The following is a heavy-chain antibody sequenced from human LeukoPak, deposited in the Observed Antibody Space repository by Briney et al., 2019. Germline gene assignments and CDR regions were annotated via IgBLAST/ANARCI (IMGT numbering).Heavy chain of an antibody. CDR3: ARVAGDFIVGATTDY. D-gene: IGHD1-26*01. J-gene: IGHJ4*01. CDR2: ISSSSSYI. Sequence: GASLRLSCAASGFTFSSYSMNWVRQAPGKGLEWVSSISSSSSYIYYADSEKGRFTISRDNAKNSLYLQMNSLRDEDTAVYYCARVAGDFIVGATTDYWGHGTLVTASS. V-gene: IGHV3-21*01. CDR1: GFTFSSYS.